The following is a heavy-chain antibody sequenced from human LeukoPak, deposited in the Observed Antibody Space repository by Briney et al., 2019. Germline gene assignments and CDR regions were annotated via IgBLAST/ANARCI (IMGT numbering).Heavy chain of an antibody. Sequence: GGSLRLSCAASGFTFSSYAMSWVRQAPGKGLEWVSAISGSGGSTYYADSVKGRFTICRDNSKNTLYLQMNSLRAEDTAVYYCARRRERRRTDRFDYFDYWGQGALVAVSS. CDR2: ISGSGGST. CDR1: GFTFSSYA. CDR3: ARRRERRRTDRFDYFDY. V-gene: IGHV3-23*01. D-gene: IGHD1-26*01. J-gene: IGHJ4*02.